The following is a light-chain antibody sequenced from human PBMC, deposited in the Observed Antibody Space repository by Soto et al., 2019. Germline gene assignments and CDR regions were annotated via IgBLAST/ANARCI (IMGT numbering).Light chain of an antibody. J-gene: IGKJ2*01. CDR2: GTS. V-gene: IGKV3-15*01. CDR1: QNVRIN. Sequence: EIVVTQSPATLSVSPGDRATLSCRASQNVRINVAWYQQKPGQAPRLLIYGTSTRAAGLPARFSGIRTGTEFTLAISSLQSEDFALYYCLQYNDWPYTFGQGTRLEIK. CDR3: LQYNDWPYT.